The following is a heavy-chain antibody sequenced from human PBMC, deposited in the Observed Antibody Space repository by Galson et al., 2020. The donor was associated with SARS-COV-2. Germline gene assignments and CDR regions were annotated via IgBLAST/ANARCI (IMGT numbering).Heavy chain of an antibody. J-gene: IGHJ6*03. CDR2: IDWDDDK. Sequence: SGPTLVKPTQTLTLTCTFSGFSLSTSGMCVSWIRQPPGKALEWLALIDWDDDKYYSTSLKTRLTISKDTSKNQVVLTMTNMDPVDTATYYCARTHYDFWSGYFHYYYYYMYVWGKGTTVTVSS. V-gene: IGHV2-70*01. CDR1: GFSLSTSGMC. D-gene: IGHD3-3*01. CDR3: ARTHYDFWSGYFHYYYYYMYV.